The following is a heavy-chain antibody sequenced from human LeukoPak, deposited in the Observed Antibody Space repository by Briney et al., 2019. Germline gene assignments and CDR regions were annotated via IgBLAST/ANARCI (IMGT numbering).Heavy chain of an antibody. V-gene: IGHV3-74*01. Sequence: GGSLRLSCAASGFIFTDYWMYWVRQAPGRGLVWVSRINSDGSSTSYADSVKGRFTISRDNAKNTLYLQMNSLTAEDTAVYHCARTAAGYYYYMDVWGNGTTVTVSS. CDR3: ARTAAGYYYYMDV. CDR1: GFIFTDYW. D-gene: IGHD6-13*01. J-gene: IGHJ6*03. CDR2: INSDGSST.